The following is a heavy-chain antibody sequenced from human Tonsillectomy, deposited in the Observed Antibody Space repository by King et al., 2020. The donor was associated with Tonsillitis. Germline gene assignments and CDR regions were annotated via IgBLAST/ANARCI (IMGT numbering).Heavy chain of an antibody. CDR3: ARDQPVGSTRFDY. J-gene: IGHJ4*02. D-gene: IGHD2-2*01. Sequence: QLQESGPGQVKPSETLSLTCTVSGASMSSYYWSWIRQPAEKVLEWGGRINTSGGTNSNPSLASLVTISEDTSKNQFSLRLTSMTAADTAVYYCARDQPVGSTRFDYWGQGILVTVSS. V-gene: IGHV4-4*07. CDR2: INTSGGT. CDR1: GASMSSYY.